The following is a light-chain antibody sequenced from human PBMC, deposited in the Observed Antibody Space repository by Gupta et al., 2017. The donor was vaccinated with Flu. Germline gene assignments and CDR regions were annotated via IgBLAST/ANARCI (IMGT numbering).Light chain of an antibody. V-gene: IGKV3-20*01. CDR3: QQYGSTPWT. J-gene: IGKJ1*01. CDR2: STF. Sequence: EIVLTQSPDTLSLSPGERATLSCRASQSVTSGYLSWYQEKPGQAPRLLIYSTFQRATAIPDRFSGSGSGTDFTLTISRLESEDFAMYYCQQYGSTPWTFGQGTKVEI. CDR1: QSVTSGY.